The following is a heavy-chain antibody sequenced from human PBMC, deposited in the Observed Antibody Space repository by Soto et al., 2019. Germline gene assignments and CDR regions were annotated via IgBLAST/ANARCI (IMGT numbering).Heavy chain of an antibody. J-gene: IGHJ4*02. V-gene: IGHV3-73*01. CDR3: TRVSITMIVAIH. CDR1: GFTFSSYG. D-gene: IGHD3-22*01. CDR2: IRSKANNYAT. Sequence: PGGSLRLSCAASGFTFSSYGMHWVRQASGKGLEWVGRIRSKANNYATAYAASMRGRFTISRDDSKNTAYLQMNSLKTEDTAVYYCTRVSITMIVAIHWGQGTLVTVSS.